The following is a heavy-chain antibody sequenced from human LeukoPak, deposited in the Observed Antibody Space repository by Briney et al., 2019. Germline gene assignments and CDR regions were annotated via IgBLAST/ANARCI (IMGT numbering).Heavy chain of an antibody. Sequence: PSETLSLTCTVSGGSIFSFYWSWIRQPPGKGLEWIGYISYSGSTNYNPSLKSRVTISVDTSKNQLSLKLNSMTGADTAVYYCAREGSGSSRQFIPYYYYYMDVWGKGTTVTVSS. CDR3: AREGSGSSRQFIPYYYYYMDV. V-gene: IGHV4-59*01. J-gene: IGHJ6*03. CDR1: GGSIFSFY. D-gene: IGHD3-10*01. CDR2: ISYSGST.